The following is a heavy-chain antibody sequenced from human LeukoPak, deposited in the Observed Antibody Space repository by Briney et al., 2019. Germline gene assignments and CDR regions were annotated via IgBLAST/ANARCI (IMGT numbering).Heavy chain of an antibody. CDR1: GFSFRDFW. Sequence: PGGSLRLSCAASGFSFRDFWMTWVRQAPGKGLEWVSSISSGSRYISYAESLKGRFTISRDNAKNSLFLQMNSLGAEDTALYFCARHLFDIVVVPSAIDAFDIWGQGTMVTVSS. D-gene: IGHD2-2*02. CDR2: ISSGSRYI. V-gene: IGHV3-21*01. J-gene: IGHJ3*02. CDR3: ARHLFDIVVVPSAIDAFDI.